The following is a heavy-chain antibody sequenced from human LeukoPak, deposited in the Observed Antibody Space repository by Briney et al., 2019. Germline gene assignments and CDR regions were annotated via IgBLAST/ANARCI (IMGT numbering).Heavy chain of an antibody. V-gene: IGHV3-33*01. D-gene: IGHD2/OR15-2a*01. CDR1: GIPFSRSG. J-gene: IGHJ4*02. CDR2: IYYDGSSK. Sequence: GGSLRLSCAASGIPFSRSGMHWVRQAPGEGLDWVAFIYYDGSSKYYADSVKGRFTISRDNSKDTVYLQMNSLRAEDTAVYFCARDKGTTSIDNWGQGALVTVSS. CDR3: ARDKGTTSIDN.